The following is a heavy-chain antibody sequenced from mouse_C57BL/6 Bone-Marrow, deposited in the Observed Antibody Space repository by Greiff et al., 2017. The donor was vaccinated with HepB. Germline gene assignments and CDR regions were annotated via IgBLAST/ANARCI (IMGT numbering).Heavy chain of an antibody. V-gene: IGHV1-82*01. CDR2: IYPGDGDT. D-gene: IGHD1-1*01. J-gene: IGHJ2*01. CDR1: GYAFSSSW. Sequence: VQLQQSGAELVRPGASVKISCKASGYAFSSSWMNWVKQRPGKGLEWIGRIYPGDGDTNYNGKFKGKATLTADKSSSTAYMQLSSRTSEDSAVYFCARGSYGSSSWYFDYWGQGTTLTVSS. CDR3: ARGSYGSSSWYFDY.